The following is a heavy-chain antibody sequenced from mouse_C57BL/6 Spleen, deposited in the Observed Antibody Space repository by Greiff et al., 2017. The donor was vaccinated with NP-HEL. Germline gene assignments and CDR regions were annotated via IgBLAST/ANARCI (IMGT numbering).Heavy chain of an antibody. J-gene: IGHJ1*03. V-gene: IGHV1-42*01. Sequence: VQLQQSGPELVKPGASVKISCKASGYSFTGYYMNWVKQSPEKSLEWIGEINPSTGGTTYNQKFKAKATLTVDKSSSTAYMQLKSLTSEDSAVYYCATRPGTGYFDVWGTGTTVTVSS. CDR3: ATRPGTGYFDV. CDR1: GYSFTGYY. D-gene: IGHD4-1*01. CDR2: INPSTGGT.